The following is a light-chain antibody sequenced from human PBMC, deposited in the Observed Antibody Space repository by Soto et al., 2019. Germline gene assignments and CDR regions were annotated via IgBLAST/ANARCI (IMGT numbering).Light chain of an antibody. CDR1: QSISSN. CDR2: RTS. CDR3: RQYYNWYCDA. V-gene: IGKV3-15*01. J-gene: IGKJ1*01. Sequence: EIVLTQSPGTLSLSPGERATLSCRASQSISSNLAWYQQKPGQAPRLLMFRTSSRATGFPARFSGSGSGTEFNLTISSMQYEDFGVYYCRQYYNWYCDAFGEGTKVDI.